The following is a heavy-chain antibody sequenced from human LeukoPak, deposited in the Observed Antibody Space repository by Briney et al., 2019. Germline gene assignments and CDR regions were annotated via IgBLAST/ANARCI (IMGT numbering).Heavy chain of an antibody. D-gene: IGHD3-9*01. J-gene: IGHJ4*02. CDR1: GFTFSSYS. CDR2: ISSSSYI. Sequence: GGSLRLSCAASGFTFSSYSMNWVRQAPGKGLEWVSSISSSSYIYYADSVKGRFTTSTDNATNSLYLQMNSMIAEDTTVYYFAKESGWHYDILPGYYATPEGRGWEFDYWGQGTVVSVSS. V-gene: IGHV3-21*01. CDR3: AKESGWHYDILPGYYATPEGRGWEFDY.